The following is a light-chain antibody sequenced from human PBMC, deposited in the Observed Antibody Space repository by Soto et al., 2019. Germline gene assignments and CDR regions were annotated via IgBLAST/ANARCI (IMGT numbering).Light chain of an antibody. J-gene: IGLJ1*01. CDR2: DVS. CDR3: KSYRGSNYV. V-gene: IGLV2-14*03. Sequence: QSALTQPASGSGAPGQSITRSCTGTSSDVGAHNHVSWYQHHPGKAPSLMIYDVSHRPSGVSNRFSGSKSGNTASLSISGLQAEDEADYYCKSYRGSNYVFGTGIKLTVL. CDR1: SSDVGAHNH.